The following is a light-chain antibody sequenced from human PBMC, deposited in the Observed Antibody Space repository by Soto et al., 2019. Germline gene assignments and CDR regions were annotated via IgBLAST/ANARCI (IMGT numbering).Light chain of an antibody. V-gene: IGKV3-11*01. CDR3: QQRRSWQVT. Sequence: EIVLTQSPATLSLSPGERATLSCGASQSVSNYLSWYQQKPGQAPRLLIYDASNRATGIPPRFSGSGSGTDFTLTISSLEPEDFAVYYCQQRRSWQVTFGQGTRLEIK. CDR1: QSVSNY. J-gene: IGKJ5*01. CDR2: DAS.